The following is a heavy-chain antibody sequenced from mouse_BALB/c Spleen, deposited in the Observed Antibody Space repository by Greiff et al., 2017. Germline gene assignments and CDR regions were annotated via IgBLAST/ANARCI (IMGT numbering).Heavy chain of an antibody. D-gene: IGHD1-1*01. CDR1: GFTFSSYA. CDR3: ARDNYGGFAY. CDR2: ISSGGST. V-gene: IGHV5-6-5*01. J-gene: IGHJ3*01. Sequence: EVKLVESGGGLVKPGGSLKLSCAASGFTFSSYAMSWVRQTPEKRLEWVASISSGGSTYYPDSVKGRFTISRDNARNILYLQMSSLRSEDTAMYYCARDNYGGFAYWGRGTRVTGSA.